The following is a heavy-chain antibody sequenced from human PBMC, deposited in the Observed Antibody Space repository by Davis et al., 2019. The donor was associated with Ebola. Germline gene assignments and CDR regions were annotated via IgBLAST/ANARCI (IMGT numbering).Heavy chain of an antibody. V-gene: IGHV4-34*01. Sequence: SETLSLTCAVYGGSFSDYYWTWIRQPPGKGLEWIGEINHSGSTNYNPSLKSRVTIFVDTSKNQFSLKLTSVTAADTAVYYCARRSSYYNHYGMDVWGKGTTVTVSS. CDR2: INHSGST. J-gene: IGHJ6*04. D-gene: IGHD1-26*01. CDR3: ARRSSYYNHYGMDV. CDR1: GGSFSDYY.